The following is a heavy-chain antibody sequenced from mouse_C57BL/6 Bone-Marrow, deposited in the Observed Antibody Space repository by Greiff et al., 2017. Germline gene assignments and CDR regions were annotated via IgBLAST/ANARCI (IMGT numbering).Heavy chain of an antibody. CDR2: INPSSGYT. CDR1: GYTFTSYW. D-gene: IGHD2-10*02. Sequence: VQLQQSGAELAKPGASVKLSCKASGYTFTSYWMPWVKQRPGQGLEWIGYINPSSGYTKYNQKFKDKATLTADKSSSTAYMQLSSLTYEDSAVYYCNGGYSMDYFDYWGQGTTLTVSS. J-gene: IGHJ2*01. CDR3: NGGYSMDYFDY. V-gene: IGHV1-7*01.